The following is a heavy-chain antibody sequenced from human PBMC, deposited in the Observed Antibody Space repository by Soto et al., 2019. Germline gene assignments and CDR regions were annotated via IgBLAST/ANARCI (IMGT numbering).Heavy chain of an antibody. D-gene: IGHD3-22*01. J-gene: IGHJ4*02. CDR3: ASGYCDTICYHDG. V-gene: IGHV1-3*01. CDR1: GYTFTSWS. Sequence: ASVKVSCKASGYTFTSWSMHWMRQAPGQGLEWMGWITVANGNTKYSQKFQGRVTITRDTSATTAYMEMSSLTSEDTAIYYGASGYCDTICYHDGWGKGTLVTVAS. CDR2: ITVANGNT.